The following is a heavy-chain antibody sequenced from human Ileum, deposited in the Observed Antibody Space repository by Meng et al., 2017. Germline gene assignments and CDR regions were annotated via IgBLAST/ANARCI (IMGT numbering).Heavy chain of an antibody. J-gene: IGHJ5*02. V-gene: IGHV4-4*02. CDR3: ATYGSGFTPPLDP. D-gene: IGHD3-10*01. CDR2: ISQSGTT. CDR1: GGSISNGKW. Sequence: QVQLQESGQGLVKPSGTLSRTCAGTGGSISNGKWWSWVRQPPGKGLEWIGEISQSGTTNYYPSLNSRVSISLDKANNHLSLTLTSVTAADTAVYYCATYGSGFTPPLDPWGQGILVTVSS.